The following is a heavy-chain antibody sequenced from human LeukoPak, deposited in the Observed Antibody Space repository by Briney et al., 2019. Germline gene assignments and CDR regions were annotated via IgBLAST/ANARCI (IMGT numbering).Heavy chain of an antibody. D-gene: IGHD1-26*01. CDR1: GFTFSSYW. Sequence: GGSLRLSCAASGFTFSSYWMHWVRQTPGKGLIYISRINNDGSSANYADSVRGRFTISRDNAENTLYLQMNSLRAEDTAVYYCARDLMGWDLHYFDYWGQGTLVTVSS. V-gene: IGHV3-74*01. CDR3: ARDLMGWDLHYFDY. J-gene: IGHJ4*02. CDR2: INNDGSSA.